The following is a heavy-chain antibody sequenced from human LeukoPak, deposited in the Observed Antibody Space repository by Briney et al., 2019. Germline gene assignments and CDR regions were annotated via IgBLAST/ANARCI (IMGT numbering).Heavy chain of an antibody. CDR2: MWYDGRNK. D-gene: IGHD3-16*01. J-gene: IGHJ3*02. CDR1: GFTLSSFG. CDR3: ARVGDMEAFDI. Sequence: PGGSLRLSCAASGFTLSSFGMVWVRQAPGKGLEWVTLMWYDGRNKYYADSVKGRFTISRDNSKNTVYLQMNSLRGEDTAVYYCARVGDMEAFDIWCQGTRVTVSS. V-gene: IGHV3-33*01.